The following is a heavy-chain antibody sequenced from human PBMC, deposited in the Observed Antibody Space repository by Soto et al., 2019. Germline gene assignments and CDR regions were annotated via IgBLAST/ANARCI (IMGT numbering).Heavy chain of an antibody. Sequence: QVQLQESGPGLVKPSQTLSLTCTVSGGSISSGDYYWSWIRQPPGKGLEWIGYSYYSGSTYYNPSLKSRINISVDTSKNQFSLKPSSRTAADTAVYYCARDSRLTTVTYLPEGMDVWGQGTTVTVSS. V-gene: IGHV4-30-4*01. J-gene: IGHJ6*02. CDR1: GGSISSGDYY. D-gene: IGHD4-17*01. CDR3: ARDSRLTTVTYLPEGMDV. CDR2: SYYSGST.